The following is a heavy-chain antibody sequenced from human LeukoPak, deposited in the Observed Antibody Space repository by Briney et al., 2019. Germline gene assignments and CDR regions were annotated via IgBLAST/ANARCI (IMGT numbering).Heavy chain of an antibody. CDR3: TTLGYHLDS. V-gene: IGHV3-48*03. CDR1: GFDFGAYE. Sequence: GGSLRLSCAASGFDFGAYEMNRVRQAPGKGLEWVAYFAGSDTTKYYADSVRGRFTISRGNAKKSLYLQMNSLRAEDTALYYCTTLGYHLDSWGQGTLVTVSS. D-gene: IGHD3-22*01. J-gene: IGHJ4*02. CDR2: FAGSDTTK.